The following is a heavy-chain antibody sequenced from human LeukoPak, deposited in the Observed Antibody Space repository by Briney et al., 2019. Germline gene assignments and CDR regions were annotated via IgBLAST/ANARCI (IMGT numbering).Heavy chain of an antibody. V-gene: IGHV6-1*01. CDR3: ARGWDPYSSGLDY. Sequence: SQTLSLTCAISGDSVSSHNAAWNWIRQSPSRGVEWLGRTYFRSRWYYDYAVSEKSRISINPDTSKNQVSLQLKSVTPEGTAVYYCARGWDPYSSGLDYWGQGTLVTVSS. J-gene: IGHJ4*02. CDR2: TYFRSRWYY. CDR1: GDSVSSHNAA. D-gene: IGHD4-11*01.